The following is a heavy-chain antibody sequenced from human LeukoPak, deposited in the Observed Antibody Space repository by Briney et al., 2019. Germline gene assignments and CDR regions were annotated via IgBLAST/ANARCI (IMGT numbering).Heavy chain of an antibody. D-gene: IGHD3-3*01. V-gene: IGHV3-30-3*01. CDR2: ISKEGSKT. CDR1: GLPFSSYA. J-gene: IGHJ4*02. Sequence: GSLILSCAASGLPFSSYAMHWVRPAPGKGLEWVALISKEGSKTYYADSVKGRFTISRENSKNTLYLQMNSLRVEDTAVYYCATGYYDFDLWGQGTLVTVSS. CDR3: ATGYYDFDL.